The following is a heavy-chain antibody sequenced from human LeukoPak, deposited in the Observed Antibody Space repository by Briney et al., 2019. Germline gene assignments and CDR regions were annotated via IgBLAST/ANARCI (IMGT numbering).Heavy chain of an antibody. CDR2: INPNSGGT. J-gene: IGHJ4*02. Sequence: ASVKVSCKASGYTFTGYYMHWVRQAPGQGLEWMGRINPNSGGTNYAQKFQGRVTMTRDTSISTAYMELSRLRSDDTAVYYCARVTYGDYSSSIDYWGQGTLVTVSS. CDR3: ARVTYGDYSSSIDY. V-gene: IGHV1-2*06. D-gene: IGHD4-17*01. CDR1: GYTFTGYY.